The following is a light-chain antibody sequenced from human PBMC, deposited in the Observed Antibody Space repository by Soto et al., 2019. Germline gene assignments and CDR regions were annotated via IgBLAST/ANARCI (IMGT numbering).Light chain of an antibody. V-gene: IGLV1-40*01. J-gene: IGLJ1*01. CDR3: QSYDARLSAYV. CDR2: ANS. Sequence: QSVLTQPPSVSGAPGQGVTISCTGSSFNIGANYDVHWYQHLPGTGPKLLIYANSFRPSGVTDRVSASMSGSSASLAITGLEAEDEADYSCQSYDARLSAYVFGTGTKLTVL. CDR1: SFNIGANYD.